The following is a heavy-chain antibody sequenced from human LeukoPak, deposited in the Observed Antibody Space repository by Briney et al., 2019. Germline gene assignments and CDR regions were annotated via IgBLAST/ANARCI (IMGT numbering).Heavy chain of an antibody. D-gene: IGHD3-3*01. J-gene: IGHJ4*02. Sequence: PGGSLRLSCAASGLTFSSHWMHWVRHAPGKGLVWVSRITNDGSSTTYADSVKGRFTISRDNAKNMLYLQVNSLRAEDTAVYYCARDAHYDFWSGYYSTWPLGYWGQGTLVTVSS. CDR1: GLTFSSHW. V-gene: IGHV3-74*01. CDR3: ARDAHYDFWSGYYSTWPLGY. CDR2: ITNDGSST.